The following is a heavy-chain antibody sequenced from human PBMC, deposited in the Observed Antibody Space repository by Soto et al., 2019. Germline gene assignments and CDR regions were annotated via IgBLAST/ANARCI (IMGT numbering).Heavy chain of an antibody. CDR2: ISGSGGST. D-gene: IGHD2-2*01. V-gene: IGHV3-23*01. Sequence: GGSLRLSCAASGFTFSSYAMSWVRQAPGKGLEWVSAISGSGGSTYYADSVKGRFTISRDNSKNTLYLQMNSLRAEDTAVYYCAKDRVVGPAAILAVGVDYWGQGTLVTVSS. CDR3: AKDRVVGPAAILAVGVDY. CDR1: GFTFSSYA. J-gene: IGHJ4*02.